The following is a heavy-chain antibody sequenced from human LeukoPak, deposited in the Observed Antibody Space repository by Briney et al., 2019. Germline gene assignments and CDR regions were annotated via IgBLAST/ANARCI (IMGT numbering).Heavy chain of an antibody. J-gene: IGHJ4*02. Sequence: PGGSLRLSCAASGFTFSTYSMNWVRQAPGKGLEWVSSISSSSSYIYYADSVKGRFTISRDNARNSLYLQMNSLRAEDTAVYYCARDRSMATCLWTPTDYWGQGTLVTVSS. V-gene: IGHV3-21*01. CDR2: ISSSSSYI. CDR3: ARDRSMATCLWTPTDY. CDR1: GFTFSTYS. D-gene: IGHD6-6*01.